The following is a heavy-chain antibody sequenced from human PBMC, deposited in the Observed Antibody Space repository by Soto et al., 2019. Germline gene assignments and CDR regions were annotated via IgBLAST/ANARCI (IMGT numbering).Heavy chain of an antibody. V-gene: IGHV3-53*01. CDR1: GFTVSSNY. J-gene: IGHJ6*02. CDR3: ARGRYDPFYYYYYGMDV. CDR2: IYSGGST. D-gene: IGHD1-1*01. Sequence: EVQLVESGGGLIQPGGSLRLSCAASGFTVSSNYMSWVRQAPEKGLEWVSVIYSGGSTYYADSVKGRFTISRDNSKNTLYLQMNSLRAEDTAVDYCARGRYDPFYYYYYGMDVWGQGTTVTVSS.